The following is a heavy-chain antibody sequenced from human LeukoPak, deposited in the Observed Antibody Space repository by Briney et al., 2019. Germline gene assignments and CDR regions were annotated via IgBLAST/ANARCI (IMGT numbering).Heavy chain of an antibody. J-gene: IGHJ6*03. CDR2: ISSNGSTI. V-gene: IGHV3-11*01. D-gene: IGHD3-3*01. CDR1: GFTFSDYY. CDR3: AREGVAAINYYYYYYMDV. Sequence: GGSLRLSCAASGFTFSDYYMSWIRQAPGKGPVWVSYISSNGSTIYYADSVKGRFTISRDNAKNSLYLQMNSLRAEDTAVYYCAREGVAAINYYYYYYMDVWGKGTTVTASS.